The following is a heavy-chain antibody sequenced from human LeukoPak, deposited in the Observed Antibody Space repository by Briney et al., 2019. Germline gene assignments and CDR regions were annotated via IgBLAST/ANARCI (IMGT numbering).Heavy chain of an antibody. V-gene: IGHV4-59*01. CDR3: ARVRGYSYDSSDFEY. D-gene: IGHD5-18*01. CDR2: IYYSGNT. CDR1: GDSISYYY. Sequence: PSETLSLTCTASGDSISYYYWSWIRQPPGKGLEWIGKIYYSGNTNYNPSLKSRVTISVDTSKNQFSLKLSSVTAADTAVYYCARVRGYSYDSSDFEYWGQGTLVTVSS. J-gene: IGHJ4*02.